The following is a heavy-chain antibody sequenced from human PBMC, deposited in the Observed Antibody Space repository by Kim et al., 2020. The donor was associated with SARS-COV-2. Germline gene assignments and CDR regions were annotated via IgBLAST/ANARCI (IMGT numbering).Heavy chain of an antibody. CDR3: AKDSGTQSYYYYGMDV. J-gene: IGHJ6*01. D-gene: IGHD1-7*01. Sequence: GGSLRLSCVASGFSFDDYAMHWVRQATGKGLEWVSGISWNSASIGYADSVKGRFTISRDNAKNSLYLQMNSLRAEDTALYYCAKDSGTQSYYYYGMDVWG. V-gene: IGHV3-9*01. CDR1: GFSFDDYA. CDR2: ISWNSASI.